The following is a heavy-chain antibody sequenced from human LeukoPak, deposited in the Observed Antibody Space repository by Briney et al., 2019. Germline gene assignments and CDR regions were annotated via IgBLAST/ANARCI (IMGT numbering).Heavy chain of an antibody. CDR3: ARVRTYYDFWSGYENWFDP. CDR2: INPSGGST. V-gene: IGHV1-46*01. D-gene: IGHD3-3*01. CDR1: GYTFTSYY. Sequence: ASVKVSCKASGYTFTSYYMHWVRQAPGQGLEWMGIINPSGGSTSYAQKFQGRVTMTRNTSISTAYMELSSLRSEDTAVYYCARVRTYYDFWSGYENWFDPWGQGTLVTVSS. J-gene: IGHJ5*02.